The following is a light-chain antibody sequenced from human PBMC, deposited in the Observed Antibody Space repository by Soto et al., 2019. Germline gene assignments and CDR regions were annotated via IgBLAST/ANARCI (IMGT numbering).Light chain of an antibody. CDR3: QPSVFT. CDR1: QSISSY. J-gene: IGKJ3*01. CDR2: AAS. Sequence: DIQMTQSPSSLSASVGDRVTITCRARQSISSYLNWYQQKPGKAPKLLIYAASSLQSGVPSRFSGSGSGTDFTLTISSLQPEDFATYYCQPSVFTFGPGTKVDIK. V-gene: IGKV1-39*01.